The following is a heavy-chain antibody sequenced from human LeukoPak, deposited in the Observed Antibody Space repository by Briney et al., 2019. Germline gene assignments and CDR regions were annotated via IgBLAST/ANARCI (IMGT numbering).Heavy chain of an antibody. V-gene: IGHV1-69*04. Sequence: VASVKVSCKASGGTFSSYAISWVRQAPGQGLEWMGTIIPILGIANYAQKFQGRVTITADKSTSTAYMELSSLRSEDTAVYYCARDVVGPPVYGSGSYYNSYWGQGTLVTVSS. CDR2: IIPILGIA. CDR3: ARDVVGPPVYGSGSYYNSY. J-gene: IGHJ4*02. CDR1: GGTFSSYA. D-gene: IGHD3-10*01.